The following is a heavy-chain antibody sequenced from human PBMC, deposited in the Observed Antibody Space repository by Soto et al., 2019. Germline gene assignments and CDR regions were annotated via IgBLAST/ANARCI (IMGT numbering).Heavy chain of an antibody. CDR3: ASDVGYQYGGSPSGQFDF. CDR1: GNSISTTNW. V-gene: IGHV4-4*02. D-gene: IGHD2-15*01. J-gene: IGHJ4*02. CDR2: IYHSGST. Sequence: QVELQESGPGLVKPSGTLSLTCGVSGNSISTTNWWSLVRQSPGKGLEWIGEIYHSGSTNYNPSLKSRVTISVDKSKNQFSLQLSAVPAADTAVYYCASDVGYQYGGSPSGQFDFWGQGTLVTVSS.